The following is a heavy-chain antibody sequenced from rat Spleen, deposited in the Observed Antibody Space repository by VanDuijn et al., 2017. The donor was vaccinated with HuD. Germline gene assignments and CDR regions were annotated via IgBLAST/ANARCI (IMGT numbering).Heavy chain of an antibody. Sequence: EVQLVESGGGLVQPGRSLKLSCVASGLTFNTYWMSWIRQAPGKGLAWVASITSSGGTPYYSDSVRGRFTISRDNVKSILYLQMNSLRSEDTATYYCTRSIRPYGGYPFDFWGQGVMVTVSS. CDR1: GLTFNTYW. CDR2: ITSSGGTP. D-gene: IGHD1-11*01. J-gene: IGHJ2*01. V-gene: IGHV5-31*01. CDR3: TRSIRPYGGYPFDF.